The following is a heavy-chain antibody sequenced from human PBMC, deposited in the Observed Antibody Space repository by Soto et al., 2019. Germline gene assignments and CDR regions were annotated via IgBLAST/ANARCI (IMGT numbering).Heavy chain of an antibody. V-gene: IGHV1-18*01. D-gene: IGHD4-17*01. CDR1: GYTFTSYG. J-gene: IGHJ3*02. CDR2: ISAYNGNT. CDR3: ARGSYGRYPGAFDI. Sequence: ASVKVSCKASGYTFTSYGISWVRQSPGKGLKWMGWISAYNGNTNYAQKLQGRVTMTTDTSTSTAYMELRSLRSDDTAVYYCARGSYGRYPGAFDIWGQGTMVTVSS.